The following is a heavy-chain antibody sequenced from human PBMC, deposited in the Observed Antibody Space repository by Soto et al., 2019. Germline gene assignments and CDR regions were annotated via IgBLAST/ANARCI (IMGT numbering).Heavy chain of an antibody. CDR3: ARDLGGWPDY. CDR2: ISAGNDNT. V-gene: IGHV1-3*01. Sequence: ASVKVSCKASGYTFIKYGIAWVRQAPGQRLEWMGWISAGNDNTKYSQKFQGRVTITRDTSASTAYMELSSLRSEDTAVYYCARDLGGWPDYWGQGTLVTVSS. CDR1: GYTFIKYG. D-gene: IGHD2-15*01. J-gene: IGHJ4*02.